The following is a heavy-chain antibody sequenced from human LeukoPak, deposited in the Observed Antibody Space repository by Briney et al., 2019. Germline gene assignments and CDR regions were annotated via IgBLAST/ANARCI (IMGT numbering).Heavy chain of an antibody. V-gene: IGHV3-23*01. CDR2: LTGGGGGT. CDR3: AKDKGAVTGTFDY. J-gene: IGHJ4*02. CDR1: GFTFSTYA. Sequence: GGSLRLSCAASGFTFSTYAMSWVRQAPGKGLEWVSGLTGGGGGTSYGDSVKGRFTISRDNSKNTLYLQMNSLRAEDTAVYYCAKDKGAVTGTFDYWGQGTLVTVSS. D-gene: IGHD1-14*01.